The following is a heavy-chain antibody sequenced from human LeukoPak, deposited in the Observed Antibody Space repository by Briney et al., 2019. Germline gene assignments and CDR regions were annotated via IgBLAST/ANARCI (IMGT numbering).Heavy chain of an antibody. D-gene: IGHD3-10*01. V-gene: IGHV1-2*02. CDR1: GYTFTGYC. CDR3: ARDRKRITMVRGVIGDAFDI. Sequence: ASVKVSCKASGYTFTGYCMHWVRQAPGQGLEWMGWINPNSGGTNYAQKFQGRVTMTRDTSISTAYMELSRLRSDDTAVYYCARDRKRITMVRGVIGDAFDIWGQGTMVTVSS. J-gene: IGHJ3*02. CDR2: INPNSGGT.